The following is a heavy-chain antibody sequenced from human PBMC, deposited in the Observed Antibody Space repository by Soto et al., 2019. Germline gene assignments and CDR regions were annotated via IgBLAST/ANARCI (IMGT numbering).Heavy chain of an antibody. J-gene: IGHJ4*02. CDR3: ARYQPYSTGYYYFDH. CDR1: GYNFTTYG. CDR2: ISGHNGHT. V-gene: IGHV1-18*01. D-gene: IGHD6-19*01. Sequence: QVQLVQSGAEVKKPGASVKVSCKTSGYNFTTYGVSWVRQAPGQGLEWMGWISGHNGHTNYAQTFKGRVTMTTDTSKTTAYMELRSLRSDDTDVYYCARYQPYSTGYYYFDHWGQGTLAIVTS.